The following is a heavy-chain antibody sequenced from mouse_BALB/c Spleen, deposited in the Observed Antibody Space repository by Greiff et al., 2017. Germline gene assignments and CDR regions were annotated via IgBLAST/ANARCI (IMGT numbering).Heavy chain of an antibody. CDR3: KRLVWSPYAMDY. J-gene: IGHJ4*01. CDR1: GFNIKDYY. CDR2: IDPENGDT. V-gene: IGHV14-4*02. Sequence: EVQLQQSGAELVRSGASVKLSCTASGFNIKDYYMHWVKQRPEQGLEWIGWIDPENGDTEYAPKFQGKATMTADTSSNTAYLQLSSLTSEDTAVYYCKRLVWSPYAMDYWGQGTSVTVSS. D-gene: IGHD2-10*02.